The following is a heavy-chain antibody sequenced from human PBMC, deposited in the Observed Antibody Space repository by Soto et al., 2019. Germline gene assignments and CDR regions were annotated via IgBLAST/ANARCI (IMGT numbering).Heavy chain of an antibody. CDR2: INHSGST. V-gene: IGHV4-34*01. CDR1: GGSFSGYY. Sequence: PSETLSLTCAVYGGSFSGYYWSWIRQPPGKGLEWIGEINHSGSTNYNPSLKSRVTISVDTSKNQFSLKLSSVTAADTAVYYCARHRSDRLLWFGESTGGYNWFDPWGQGTLVTVSS. J-gene: IGHJ5*02. CDR3: ARHRSDRLLWFGESTGGYNWFDP. D-gene: IGHD3-10*01.